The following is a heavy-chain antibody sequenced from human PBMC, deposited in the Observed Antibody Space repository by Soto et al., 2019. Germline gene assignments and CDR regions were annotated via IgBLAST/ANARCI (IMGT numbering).Heavy chain of an antibody. CDR1: GGTVSSYA. D-gene: IGHD3-10*01. CDR2: FIPIFVSA. J-gene: IGHJ4*02. V-gene: IGHV1-69*01. Sequence: QLHLVQSGAEVKKAGSSVKVSCKASGGTVSSYAITWVRQAPGKGLEWMGVFIPIFVSAHYAPKIQGRITITADESTSTAYKELSGLTSEDTAIYYCARDVSSDTTGFRGYDLWGQGTQVTVSS. CDR3: ARDVSSDTTGFRGYDL.